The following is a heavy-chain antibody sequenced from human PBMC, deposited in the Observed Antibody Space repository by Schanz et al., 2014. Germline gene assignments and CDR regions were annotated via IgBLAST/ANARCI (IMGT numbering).Heavy chain of an antibody. D-gene: IGHD3-3*01. CDR3: ARRNTIFGVVILGWLDP. CDR1: GDTLSSYG. J-gene: IGHJ5*02. CDR2: IIPNLGSA. Sequence: QVQLVQSGAEVKKPGSSVTVSCKASGDTLSSYGISWVRQAPGQGLEWMGRIIPNLGSAKYEQKFQGRVTITADKSASNVYMQLSSLRAADTAIYYCARRNTIFGVVILGWLDPWGQGTLVTVSS. V-gene: IGHV1-69*04.